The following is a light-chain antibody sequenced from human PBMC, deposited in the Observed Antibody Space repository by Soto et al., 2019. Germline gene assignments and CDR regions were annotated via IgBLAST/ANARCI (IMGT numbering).Light chain of an antibody. J-gene: IGLJ2*01. CDR1: SSNIGNNY. V-gene: IGLV1-51*01. CDR2: EDT. Sequence: QSVLTQPPSVSAAPGQKVTISCSGSSSNIGNNYVSWYQHVPGTAPKLLIYEDTKPFLGIPDRFSASKSGTSATLGITGLQTGDEADYYCGTWDNSLSALVFGGGTKLTVL. CDR3: GTWDNSLSALV.